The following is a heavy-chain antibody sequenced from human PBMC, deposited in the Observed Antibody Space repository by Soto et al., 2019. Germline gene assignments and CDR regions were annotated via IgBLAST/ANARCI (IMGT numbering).Heavy chain of an antibody. CDR2: IYYSGST. D-gene: IGHD2-2*01. Sequence: SETLSLTCTVSGGSISSGDYYWSWICQPPGKGLEWIGYIYYSGSTYYNPSLKSRVTISVDTSKNQFSLKLSSVTAADTAVYYCARGKGVVPAALRFDPWGQGTLVTVSS. J-gene: IGHJ5*02. V-gene: IGHV4-30-4*01. CDR3: ARGKGVVPAALRFDP. CDR1: GGSISSGDYY.